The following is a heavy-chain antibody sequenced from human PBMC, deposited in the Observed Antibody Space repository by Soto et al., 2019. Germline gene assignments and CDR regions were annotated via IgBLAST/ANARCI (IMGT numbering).Heavy chain of an antibody. CDR3: ERHSLALRKNKCVDP. Sequence: PSETLSLTCPVSGDSIISSDFYWGWVRQPPGKVLEWIGSIFYLGSSYYNPSLKSRVTMSVDTSKNQFSLRLRSVTAADPALYFWERHSLALRKNKCVDPWGQGIMVTVSS. CDR2: IFYLGSS. J-gene: IGHJ5*02. V-gene: IGHV4-39*01. D-gene: IGHD3-3*02. CDR1: GDSIISSDFY.